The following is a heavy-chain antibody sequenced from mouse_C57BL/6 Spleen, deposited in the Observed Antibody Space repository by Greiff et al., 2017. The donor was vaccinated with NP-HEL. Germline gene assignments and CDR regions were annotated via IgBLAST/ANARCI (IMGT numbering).Heavy chain of an antibody. V-gene: IGHV5-4*03. CDR3: ARGRDGYSSLFDY. CDR1: GFTFSSYA. J-gene: IGHJ2*01. Sequence: EVNVVESGGGLVKPGGSLKLSCAASGFTFSSYAMSWVRQTPEKRLEWVATISDGGSYTYYPDNVKGRFTISRDNAKNNLYLQMSHLKSEDTAMYYCARGRDGYSSLFDYWGQGTTLTVSS. CDR2: ISDGGSYT. D-gene: IGHD2-3*01.